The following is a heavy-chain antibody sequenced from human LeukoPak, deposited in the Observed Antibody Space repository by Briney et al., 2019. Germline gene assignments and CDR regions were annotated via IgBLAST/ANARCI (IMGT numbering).Heavy chain of an antibody. CDR3: ARDVGEYCSSKNCYASHY. CDR1: GYTFTSYA. V-gene: IGHV1-2*02. D-gene: IGHD2-2*01. Sequence: GASVKASCKASGYTFTSYAMNWVRQAPGQGLEWMGWINPNSGGTKYAQNFQGRVTMTRDTSTSTAYMEVSRLRSDDTAVYYCARDVGEYCSSKNCYASHYWGQGTLVTVSS. CDR2: INPNSGGT. J-gene: IGHJ4*02.